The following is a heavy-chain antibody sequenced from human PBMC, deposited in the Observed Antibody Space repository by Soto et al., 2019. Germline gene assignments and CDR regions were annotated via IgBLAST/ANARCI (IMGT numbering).Heavy chain of an antibody. CDR3: VSEVSGAFHI. Sequence: EVQLVESGGALVKPGGSLRLSCAASGFTFSNAWMNWVRQTPGKGLEWVGLSKSKTAGGTTDYTAPVKGRFTISRDDSENTLYLQMNSLKVEDTALYYCVSEVSGAFHIWGQGTIVTVSS. CDR1: GFTFSNAW. D-gene: IGHD6-25*01. CDR2: SKSKTAGGTT. J-gene: IGHJ3*02. V-gene: IGHV3-15*02.